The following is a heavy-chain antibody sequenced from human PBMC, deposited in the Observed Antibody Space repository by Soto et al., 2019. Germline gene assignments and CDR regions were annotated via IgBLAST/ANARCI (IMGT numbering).Heavy chain of an antibody. J-gene: IGHJ6*02. CDR3: AREETAWPLAYGLDV. V-gene: IGHV3-21*01. CDR2: IDTRSDI. Sequence: LRLSCAASGFAFSTFSMNWVRQAPGKGLERVSSIDTRSDIYYADSVKGRFTISRDNAKNSLSLQMNSLRAEDTGVYYCAREETAWPLAYGLDVWGQGTTVTVS. CDR1: GFAFSTFS. D-gene: IGHD2-21*02.